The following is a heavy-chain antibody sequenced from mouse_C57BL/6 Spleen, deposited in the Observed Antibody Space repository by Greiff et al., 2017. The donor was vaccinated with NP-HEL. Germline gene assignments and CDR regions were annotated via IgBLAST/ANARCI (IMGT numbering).Heavy chain of an antibody. CDR2: ISSGGDYI. Sequence: EVKLVESGEGLVKPGGSLKLSCAASGFTFSSYAMSWVRQTPEKRLEWVAYISSGGDYIYYADTVKGRFTISSDNARNTLYLQMSSLKSEDTAMYYCTREEDHFDVWGTGTTVTVSS. J-gene: IGHJ1*03. V-gene: IGHV5-9-1*02. CDR1: GFTFSSYA. CDR3: TREEDHFDV.